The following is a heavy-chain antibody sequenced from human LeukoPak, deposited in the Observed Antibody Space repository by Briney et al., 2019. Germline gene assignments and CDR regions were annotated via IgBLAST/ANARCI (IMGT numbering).Heavy chain of an antibody. CDR3: AKGKYQLLWAEYFQH. J-gene: IGHJ1*01. Sequence: GGSLRLSCAASGFTFSSYGMHWVRQAPGKGLEWVAFIRYDGSNKYYADSVKGRFTISRDNSKNTLYLQMNSLRAEDTAVYYCAKGKYQLLWAEYFQHWGQGTLVTVSS. D-gene: IGHD2-2*01. CDR1: GFTFSSYG. CDR2: IRYDGSNK. V-gene: IGHV3-30*02.